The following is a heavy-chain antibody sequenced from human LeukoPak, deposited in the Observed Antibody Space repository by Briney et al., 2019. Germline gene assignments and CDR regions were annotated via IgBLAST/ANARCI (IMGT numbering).Heavy chain of an antibody. CDR3: ARHFAFSYYYMDV. CDR1: GGSISSYY. CDR2: IYYSGST. Sequence: SETLSLTCTVSGGSISSYYWSWVRQPPGKGLEWIGYIYYSGSTNYNPSLKSRVTISVDTSKNQFSLKLSSVTAADTAVYYCARHFAFSYYYMDVWGKGTTVTVSS. V-gene: IGHV4-59*08. J-gene: IGHJ6*03.